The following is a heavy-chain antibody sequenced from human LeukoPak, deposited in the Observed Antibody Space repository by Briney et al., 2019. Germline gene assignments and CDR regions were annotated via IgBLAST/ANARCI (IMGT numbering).Heavy chain of an antibody. CDR2: MNPNSGNT. V-gene: IGHV1-8*02. J-gene: IGHJ6*03. D-gene: IGHD2-15*01. Sequence: GASVKVSCKASGYTFGSDDINWVRQATGQGLEWMGWMNPNSGNTGYAQKFQGRVTMTRNTSISTAYMELSSLRSEDTAVYYCARGVVVVAATPERMENYYYMDVWGKGTTVTISS. CDR1: GYTFGSDD. CDR3: ARGVVVVAATPERMENYYYMDV.